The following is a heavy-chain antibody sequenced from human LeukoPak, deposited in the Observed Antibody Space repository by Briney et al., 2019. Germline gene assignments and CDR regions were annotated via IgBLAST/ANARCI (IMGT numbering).Heavy chain of an antibody. D-gene: IGHD2-15*01. CDR1: GFTFSSYA. V-gene: IGHV3-23*01. Sequence: GGSLRLSCAASGFTFSSYAMRWVRQAPGKGLEWVSVISGSGGSTYYADSVKGRFTISRDNSKNTLYLQMDSLRAEDTAVYYCARSERGCSGGSCYSSMDYWGQGTLVTVSS. J-gene: IGHJ4*02. CDR2: ISGSGGST. CDR3: ARSERGCSGGSCYSSMDY.